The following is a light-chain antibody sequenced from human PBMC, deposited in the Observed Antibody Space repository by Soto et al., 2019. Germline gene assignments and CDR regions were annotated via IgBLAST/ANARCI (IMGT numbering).Light chain of an antibody. CDR1: SSNIGAGYD. J-gene: IGLJ2*01. CDR2: ADN. CDR3: HSYDSSLSGSI. Sequence: QSVLTQPPSVSEAPGQRVTISCTGSSSNIGAGYDVHWYQQLPGTAPTLLIYADNRRPSGVPDRFSGSKSGTSASLAITRLQAEDEADYYCHSYDSSLSGSIFGGGTKLTVL. V-gene: IGLV1-40*01.